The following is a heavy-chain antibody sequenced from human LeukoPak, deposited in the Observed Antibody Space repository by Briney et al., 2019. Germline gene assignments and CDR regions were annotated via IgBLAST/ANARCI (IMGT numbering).Heavy chain of an antibody. CDR3: AREKTYYYDSSGYPALDY. J-gene: IGHJ4*02. Sequence: PGGSLRLSCAASGFTFRSHWMHWVRHAPGKGGVWVSRINSDGRYTNYADSVKGRFTISRDNAKNTLFLQMNSLRAEDTAVYYCAREKTYYYDSSGYPALDYWGQGTLVTVSS. V-gene: IGHV3-74*01. CDR2: INSDGRYT. CDR1: GFTFRSHW. D-gene: IGHD3-22*01.